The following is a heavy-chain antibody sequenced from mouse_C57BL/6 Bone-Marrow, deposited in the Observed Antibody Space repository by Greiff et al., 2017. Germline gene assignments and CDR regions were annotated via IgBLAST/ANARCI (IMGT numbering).Heavy chain of an antibody. CDR1: GFTFSDYY. Sequence: EVQLVESGGGLVQPGGSLKLSCAASGFTFSDYYMYWVRQTPEKRLEWVAYISNGGGSTYYPDTVKGRFTISRDNAKNTLYLQMSRLKSEDTAMYYCARVSYGSSPYYAMDYWGQGTSVTVSS. CDR3: ARVSYGSSPYYAMDY. CDR2: ISNGGGST. J-gene: IGHJ4*01. D-gene: IGHD1-1*01. V-gene: IGHV5-12*01.